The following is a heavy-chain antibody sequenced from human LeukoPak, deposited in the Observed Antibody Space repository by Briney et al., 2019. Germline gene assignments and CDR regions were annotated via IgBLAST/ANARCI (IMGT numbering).Heavy chain of an antibody. J-gene: IGHJ6*02. Sequence: VASVTVSCKASGYTFTSYYMHWVRQAPGQGLEWMGIINPSGGSTSYAQKFQGRVTMTRDTSTSTVYMELSSLRSEDTAVYYCARALYYYGSGSPLDYYYGMDVWGQGTTVTVSS. V-gene: IGHV1-46*01. CDR1: GYTFTSYY. CDR2: INPSGGST. D-gene: IGHD3-10*01. CDR3: ARALYYYGSGSPLDYYYGMDV.